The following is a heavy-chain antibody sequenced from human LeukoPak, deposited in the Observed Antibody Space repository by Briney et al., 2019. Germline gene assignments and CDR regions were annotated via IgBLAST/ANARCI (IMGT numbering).Heavy chain of an antibody. CDR2: ISSSSSTI. CDR1: GFTFSSYS. CDR3: AKDQGASSYSFDY. V-gene: IGHV3-48*01. Sequence: GGSLRLSCAASGFTFSSYSMNWVRQAPGKGLEWVSYISSSSSTIYYADSVKGRFTISRDNAKNSLYLQMNSLRAEDTAVYYCAKDQGASSYSFDYWGRGTLVTVSS. D-gene: IGHD1-26*01. J-gene: IGHJ4*02.